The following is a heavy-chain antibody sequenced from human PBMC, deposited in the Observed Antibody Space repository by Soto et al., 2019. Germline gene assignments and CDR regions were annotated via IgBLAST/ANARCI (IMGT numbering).Heavy chain of an antibody. Sequence: PSETLSLTCAVYGGSFSGYYWSWIRQPPGKGLEWIGEINHSGSTNYNPSLKSRVTISVDTSKNQFSLKLSSVTAADTAVYYCARDRVPGVVVGYYGMDVWGQGTTVTVSS. CDR2: INHSGST. V-gene: IGHV4-34*01. D-gene: IGHD2-15*01. CDR1: GGSFSGYY. CDR3: ARDRVPGVVVGYYGMDV. J-gene: IGHJ6*02.